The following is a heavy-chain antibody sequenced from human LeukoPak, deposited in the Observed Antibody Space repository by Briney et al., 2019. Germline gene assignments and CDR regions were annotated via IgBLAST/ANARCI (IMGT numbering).Heavy chain of an antibody. V-gene: IGHV3-23*01. D-gene: IGHD6-13*01. J-gene: IGHJ4*02. CDR1: GFTFSSHA. CDR3: AIAPSTYSSSLGYFDY. CDR2: ISGSGGST. Sequence: GGSLRLSCAASGFTFSSHAMSLVRQAPGKGLEWVSAISGSGGSTYYADSVKGRFTISRDNSKNTLYLQMNSLRAEDTAVYYCAIAPSTYSSSLGYFDYWGQETLVSVSS.